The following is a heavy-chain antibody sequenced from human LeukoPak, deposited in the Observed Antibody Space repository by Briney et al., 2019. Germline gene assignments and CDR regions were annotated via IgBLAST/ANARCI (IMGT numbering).Heavy chain of an antibody. CDR1: GFTFSSYS. CDR3: AKCSSTISGPFDY. Sequence: PGGSLRLSCAASGFTFSSYSMNWVRQAPGKGLEWVSYISSSSSTIYYADSVKGRFTISRDNSKNTLYLQMNSLRAEDTAVYLCAKCSSTISGPFDYWGQGTLVTVSS. V-gene: IGHV3-48*01. D-gene: IGHD3-10*02. J-gene: IGHJ4*02. CDR2: ISSSSSTI.